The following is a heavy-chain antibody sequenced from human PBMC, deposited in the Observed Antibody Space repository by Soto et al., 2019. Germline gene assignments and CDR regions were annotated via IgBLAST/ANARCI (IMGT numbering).Heavy chain of an antibody. CDR3: ARDLYIGYYYGSGTTTDYYYYGMDV. V-gene: IGHV3-74*01. CDR2: INGDATVT. Sequence: GGSLRLSCVASGFTLSNHWMHWVRQAPGKGLEWISLINGDATVTYYAVSVKGRFTISRHNSKNTLYLQMNSLRAEDTAVYYCARDLYIGYYYGSGTTTDYYYYGMDVWGQGTTVTVSS. J-gene: IGHJ6*02. D-gene: IGHD3-10*01. CDR1: GFTLSNHW.